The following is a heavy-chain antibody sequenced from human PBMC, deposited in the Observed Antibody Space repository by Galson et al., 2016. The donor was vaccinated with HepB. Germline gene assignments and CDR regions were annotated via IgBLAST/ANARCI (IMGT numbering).Heavy chain of an antibody. CDR3: ARGRNDFWSDFFGGYHSGMDV. CDR1: SGSVSSSHC. J-gene: IGHJ6*02. CDR2: MCQSGST. D-gene: IGHD3-3*01. Sequence: ETLSLTCAVSSGSVSSSHCWSWVRQPPGKGLKWIGEMCQSGSTNYSPSLKSRVTISVDKSKNQFSLMMRSVTAADTAVYYCARGRNDFWSDFFGGYHSGMDVWGQGTTVTVSS. V-gene: IGHV4-4*02.